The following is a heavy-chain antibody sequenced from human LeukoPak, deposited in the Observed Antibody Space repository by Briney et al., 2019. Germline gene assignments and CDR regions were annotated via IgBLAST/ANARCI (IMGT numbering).Heavy chain of an antibody. J-gene: IGHJ4*02. Sequence: SETLSLTCTVSGGSISSSSYYWGWIRQPPGKGLEWIGSIYYSGSTYCNPSLKSRVTISVDTSKNQFSLKLSSVTAADTAVYYCANVDTAMVTSFDYWGQGTLVTVSS. D-gene: IGHD5-18*01. CDR2: IYYSGST. CDR1: GGSISSSSYY. CDR3: ANVDTAMVTSFDY. V-gene: IGHV4-39*01.